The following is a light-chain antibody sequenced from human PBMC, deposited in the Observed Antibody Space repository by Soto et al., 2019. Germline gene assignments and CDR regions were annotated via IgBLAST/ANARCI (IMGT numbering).Light chain of an antibody. CDR2: LNSDGGH. Sequence: QLVLTQSPSASASLGASVKLTCTLSSGHSSYAIAWHQQQPEKGPRYLMKLNSDGGHRKGDGIPDRFSGSSSGAEHYLTISSLQSEDEADYYCQTWGTGIGVFGGGTKVTVL. J-gene: IGLJ2*01. CDR3: QTWGTGIGV. V-gene: IGLV4-69*01. CDR1: SGHSSYA.